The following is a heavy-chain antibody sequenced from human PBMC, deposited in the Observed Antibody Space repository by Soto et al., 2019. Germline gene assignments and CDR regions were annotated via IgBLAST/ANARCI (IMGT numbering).Heavy chain of an antibody. CDR3: ARDQHCSGGSCYGVDGMDV. V-gene: IGHV4-31*03. J-gene: IGHJ6*02. CDR1: GGSISSGGYY. CDR2: IYYSGST. Sequence: SETLSLTCTVSGGSISSGGYYWSWIRQHPGKGLEWIGYIYYSGSTYYNPSLKSRVTISVDTSKNQFSLKLSSVTAADTAVYYCARDQHCSGGSCYGVDGMDVWGQGTTVTVSS. D-gene: IGHD2-15*01.